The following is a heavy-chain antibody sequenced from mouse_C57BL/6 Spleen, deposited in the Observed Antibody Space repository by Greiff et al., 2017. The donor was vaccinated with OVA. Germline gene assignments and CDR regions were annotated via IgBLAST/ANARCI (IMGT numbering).Heavy chain of an antibody. J-gene: IGHJ4*01. D-gene: IGHD3-2*02. Sequence: VQLQQSGAELARPGASVKLSCKASGYTFTSYGISWVKQRTGQGLEWIGEIYPRSGNTYYNEKFKGKATLTADKSSSTAYMELRSLTSEDSAVYFCARSGDLDYYAMDYWGQGTSVTVSS. CDR3: ARSGDLDYYAMDY. V-gene: IGHV1-81*01. CDR1: GYTFTSYG. CDR2: IYPRSGNT.